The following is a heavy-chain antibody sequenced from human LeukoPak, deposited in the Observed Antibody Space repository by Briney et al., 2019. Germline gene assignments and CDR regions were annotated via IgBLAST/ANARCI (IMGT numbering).Heavy chain of an antibody. CDR2: IYYSGST. Sequence: PSETLSLTCTVSGGSISSYYWSWLRQPPGKALEWIGYIYYSGSTNYNPSLKSRVTISVDTSKNQFSLKLSSVTAADTAVYYCARVLRSGGSYYQPQFDYWGQGTLVTVSS. V-gene: IGHV4-59*01. D-gene: IGHD1-26*01. J-gene: IGHJ4*02. CDR1: GGSISSYY. CDR3: ARVLRSGGSYYQPQFDY.